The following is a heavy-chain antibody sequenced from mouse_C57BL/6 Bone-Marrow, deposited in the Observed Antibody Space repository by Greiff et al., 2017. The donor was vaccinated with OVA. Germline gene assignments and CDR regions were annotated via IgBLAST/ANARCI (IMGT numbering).Heavy chain of an antibody. V-gene: IGHV14-4*01. D-gene: IGHD1-1*01. CDR1: GFNIKDDY. Sequence: VQLQQSGAELVRPGASVKLSCTASGFNIKDDYMHWVKPRPEQGLEWIGWIDPENGDTEYASKFQGKAPITADTSSNTAYLQLSSLTSEDTAVYYCTTGTTVVAPYAMDYWGQGTSVTVSS. J-gene: IGHJ4*01. CDR3: TTGTTVVAPYAMDY. CDR2: IDPENGDT.